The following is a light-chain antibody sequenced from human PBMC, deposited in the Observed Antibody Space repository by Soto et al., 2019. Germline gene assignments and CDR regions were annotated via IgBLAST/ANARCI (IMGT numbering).Light chain of an antibody. CDR2: AVN. CDR3: SSYAGSNNYV. J-gene: IGLJ1*01. CDR1: SSDVGAYKY. Sequence: SALTQPPSASGSPGQSVTISCTGTSSDVGAYKYVSWYQQYPGKAPKLMIYAVNKRPSGVPDRFSGSKSGNTASLTVSGLQAEDEADYYCSSYAGSNNYVFGTGTKVTVL. V-gene: IGLV2-8*01.